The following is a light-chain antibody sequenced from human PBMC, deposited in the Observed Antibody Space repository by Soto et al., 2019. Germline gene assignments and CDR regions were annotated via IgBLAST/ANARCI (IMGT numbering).Light chain of an antibody. CDR3: CSYAGSSIPYV. V-gene: IGLV2-11*01. J-gene: IGLJ1*01. Sequence: QSALTQPRSVSGSPGQSVTISCTGTISDVGGYNYVSWYQQHAGKAPQLMIHEVSERSSGVPNRISGSKSGNTASLTISGLQAEDEADYYCCSYAGSSIPYVFGTGTKVTVL. CDR2: EVS. CDR1: ISDVGGYNY.